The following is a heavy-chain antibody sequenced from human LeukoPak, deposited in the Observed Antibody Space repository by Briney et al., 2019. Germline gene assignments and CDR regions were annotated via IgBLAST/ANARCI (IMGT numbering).Heavy chain of an antibody. D-gene: IGHD2-21*01. Sequence: GASVKVSCKASGYTFTSYGISWVRQAPGQGLEWLGWISAYNGNTNYAQKLQGRVTMTTDTSTSTAYMALRSLRSDDTAVYDCARIFRFLRLGAFDIWGQGTMVTVSS. CDR3: ARIFRFLRLGAFDI. CDR1: GYTFTSYG. CDR2: ISAYNGNT. J-gene: IGHJ3*02. V-gene: IGHV1-18*01.